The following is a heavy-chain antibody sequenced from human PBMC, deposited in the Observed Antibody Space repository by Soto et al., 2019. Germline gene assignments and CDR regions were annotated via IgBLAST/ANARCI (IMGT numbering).Heavy chain of an antibody. CDR1: GASIISTSSY. Sequence: PETLSLTCPVSGASIISTSSYWGWLRQPPGKGLEWIGSICSSETLCYSGTAFYSPSLKSRVSIAVDTCKNRFSLKLRSVTAADTAVYSCATRGPSIFGVVTPDAFDMWGLGTMVTVSS. V-gene: IGHV4-39*01. J-gene: IGHJ3*02. D-gene: IGHD3-3*01. CDR3: ATRGPSIFGVVTPDAFDM. CDR2: ICSSETLCYSGTA.